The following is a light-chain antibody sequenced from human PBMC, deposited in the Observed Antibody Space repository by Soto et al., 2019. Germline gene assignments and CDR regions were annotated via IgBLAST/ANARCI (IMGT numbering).Light chain of an antibody. Sequence: QSVLTQPASVSGSPGQSITISCTGTSSDVDGYNYVSWYQHHPGKAPKLMIYEVSNRPSGVSNRFSGSKSGNTASLTISGLQAEDEADYYCSSYTSTTTLLFGGGTKLTVL. CDR3: SSYTSTTTLL. V-gene: IGLV2-14*01. CDR1: SSDVDGYNY. CDR2: EVS. J-gene: IGLJ2*01.